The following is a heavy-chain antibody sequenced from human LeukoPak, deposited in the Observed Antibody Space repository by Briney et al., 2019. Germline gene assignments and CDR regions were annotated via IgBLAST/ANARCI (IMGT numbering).Heavy chain of an antibody. V-gene: IGHV4-30-2*01. Sequence: SQTLSLTCTVSGGSISSGGYYWSWIRQPPGKGLEWIGYIYHSGSTYYNPSLKSRVTISVDRSKNQFSLKLSSVTAADTAVYYCARDSRFDPWGQGTLVTVSS. J-gene: IGHJ5*02. CDR2: IYHSGST. CDR3: ARDSRFDP. CDR1: GGSISSGGYY.